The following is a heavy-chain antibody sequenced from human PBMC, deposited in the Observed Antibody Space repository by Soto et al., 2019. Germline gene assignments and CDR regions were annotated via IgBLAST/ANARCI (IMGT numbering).Heavy chain of an antibody. CDR1: GYTFTCHG. CDR2: ISAYHGNT. CDR3: ARITRGRXXXXXXXX. V-gene: IGHV1-18*04. Sequence: AQAKAPSKGSGYTFTCHGISTVRQAPDKGLEWTGWISAYHGNTNYAQKLQGRVTMTTDTSTTTAYMELRSLRSDDTAVYYCARITRGRXXXXXXXXXXQGSTVTVSS. J-gene: IGHJ6*02. D-gene: IGHD3-10*01.